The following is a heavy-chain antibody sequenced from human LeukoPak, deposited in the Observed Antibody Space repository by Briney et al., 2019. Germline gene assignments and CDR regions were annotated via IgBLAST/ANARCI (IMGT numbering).Heavy chain of an antibody. V-gene: IGHV1-8*01. D-gene: IGHD3-16*01. CDR1: GYTFTSYD. CDR2: MNPNSGNT. Sequence: ASVKVSCKASGYTFTSYDINWVRQATGQGLEWMGWMNPNSGNTGYAQKFQGRVTMIRNTSISTAYMELSSLRSEDTAVYYCARGLLRGIGIDPWGQGTLVTVSS. J-gene: IGHJ5*02. CDR3: ARGLLRGIGIDP.